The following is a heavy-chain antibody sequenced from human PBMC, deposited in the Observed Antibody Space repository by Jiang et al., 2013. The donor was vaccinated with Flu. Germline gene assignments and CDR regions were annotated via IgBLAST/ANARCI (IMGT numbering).Heavy chain of an antibody. V-gene: IGHV4-30-2*01. D-gene: IGHD4-17*01. J-gene: IGHJ6*02. CDR3: ASNYGDYFYGMDV. Sequence: SLTCAVSGGSISSGGYSWSWIRQPPGKGLEWIGYIYHSGSTYYNPSLKSRVTISVDRSKNQFSLKLSSVTAADTAVYYCASNYGDYFYGMDVWGQGTTVTVSS. CDR1: GGSISSGGYS. CDR2: IYHSGST.